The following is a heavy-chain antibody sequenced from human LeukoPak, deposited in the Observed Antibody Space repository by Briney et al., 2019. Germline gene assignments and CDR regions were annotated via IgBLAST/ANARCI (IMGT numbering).Heavy chain of an antibody. V-gene: IGHV3-7*01. CDR3: ARDKATYYHYYHMDV. Sequence: GGSLRLSCAASGFNFDDYGMSWVRQAPGKGLEWVANIKQDGGEKDYVDSVKGRFTISRDNAKNSLYLQMSSLRAEDTAVYFCARDKATYYHYYHMDVWGKGTTVTISS. J-gene: IGHJ6*03. CDR2: IKQDGGEK. CDR1: GFNFDDYG. D-gene: IGHD5-12*01.